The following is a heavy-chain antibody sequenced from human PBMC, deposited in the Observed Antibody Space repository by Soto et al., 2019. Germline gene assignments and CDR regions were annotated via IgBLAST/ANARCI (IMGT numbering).Heavy chain of an antibody. Sequence: GGSLRLSCAASGFSFDDYTMSWVRQAPGKGLEWVSIIYSGGSTYYADSVKGRFTISRDNSKNTLYLQMNSLRAEDTAVYYCARESIVGATNTFDYWGQGTLVTVSS. CDR3: ARESIVGATNTFDY. V-gene: IGHV3-66*01. D-gene: IGHD1-26*01. CDR1: GFSFDDYT. J-gene: IGHJ4*02. CDR2: IYSGGST.